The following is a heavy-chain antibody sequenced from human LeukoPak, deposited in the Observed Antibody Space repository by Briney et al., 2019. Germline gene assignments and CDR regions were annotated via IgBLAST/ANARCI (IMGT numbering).Heavy chain of an antibody. CDR1: GGSISSYY. J-gene: IGHJ3*02. V-gene: IGHV4-59*01. D-gene: IGHD6-13*01. CDR2: IYYSGST. Sequence: SETLSLTCTVSGGSISSYYWSWIRQPPGKGLEWIGYIYYSGSTNYNPSLKSRVTISVDTSKNQFSLKLSSVTAADTAVYYCARKGVATGYSSRRAFDIWGQGTMVTVSS. CDR3: ARKGVATGYSSRRAFDI.